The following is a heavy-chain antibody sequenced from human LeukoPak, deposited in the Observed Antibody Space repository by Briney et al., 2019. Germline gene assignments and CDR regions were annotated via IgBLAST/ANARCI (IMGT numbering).Heavy chain of an antibody. CDR1: GGSFTDYY. Sequence: SSETLSLTCVVNGGSFTDYYWTWIRQAPGNGLEWVGDIDHRGSINYNPSLKSRVTISVDRSKNQFSLRLSSVTAADTAVYYCARGDTVMDKLKFDPWGQGTLVTVSS. CDR2: IDHRGSI. V-gene: IGHV4-34*01. J-gene: IGHJ5*02. CDR3: ARGDTVMDKLKFDP. D-gene: IGHD5-18*01.